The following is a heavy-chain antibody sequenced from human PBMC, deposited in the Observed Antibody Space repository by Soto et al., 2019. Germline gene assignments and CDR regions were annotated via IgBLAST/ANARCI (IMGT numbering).Heavy chain of an antibody. D-gene: IGHD3-3*01. V-gene: IGHV1-18*01. CDR1: GYTFTSYG. Sequence: ASVKVSCKASGYTFTSYGISWVRQAPGQGLEWMGWISAYNGNTNYAQKFQGRVTITADESTSTAYMELSSLRSEDTAVYYCASLRFLEWYPQRYYYYGMDVWG. CDR3: ASLRFLEWYPQRYYYYGMDV. CDR2: ISAYNGNT. J-gene: IGHJ6*02.